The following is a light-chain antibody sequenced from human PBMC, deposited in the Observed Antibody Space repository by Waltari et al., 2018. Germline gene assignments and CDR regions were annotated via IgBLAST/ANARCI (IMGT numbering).Light chain of an antibody. CDR3: CSYAGRGTYV. CDR2: EVF. J-gene: IGLJ1*01. V-gene: IGLV2-23*02. Sequence: QSALTQPASVSGTPGQSITISCSGTTSDVGSYYLVSWYQQHPGEAPKLLICEVFKRPPDTSSRFSGAESGSTASLTISGLQPEDEADYYCCSYAGRGTYVFGSGTKVTVL. CDR1: TSDVGSYYL.